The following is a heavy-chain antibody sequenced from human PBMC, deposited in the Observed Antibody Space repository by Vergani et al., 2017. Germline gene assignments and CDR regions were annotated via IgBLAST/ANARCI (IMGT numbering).Heavy chain of an antibody. V-gene: IGHV3-23*01. CDR2: ISGSGGYT. J-gene: IGHJ4*02. D-gene: IGHD5-18*01. Sequence: EVQLLESGGGLVQPGGSLRLSCAASGFTFSSYAMSWVRQAPGKGLEWVSAISGSGGYTYYADSVKGRFTISRDNSKNTLYLQMNSLRAEDTVVYYCAKGSPRYSYGYNLDYWGQGALVTVSS. CDR3: AKGSPRYSYGYNLDY. CDR1: GFTFSSYA.